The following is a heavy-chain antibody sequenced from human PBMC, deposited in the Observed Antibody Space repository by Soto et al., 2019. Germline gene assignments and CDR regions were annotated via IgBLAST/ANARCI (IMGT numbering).Heavy chain of an antibody. CDR1: GGSISSYY. J-gene: IGHJ4*02. CDR3: ARNPLPDYVILTGYPHPRPPDY. V-gene: IGHV4-59*08. D-gene: IGHD3-9*01. Sequence: SETRSLTCTVSGGSISSYYWSWIRQPPGKGLEWIGYIYYSGSTNYNPSLKSRVTISVDTSKNQFSLKLSSVTAADTAVYYCARNPLPDYVILTGYPHPRPPDYWGQGTLVTVSS. CDR2: IYYSGST.